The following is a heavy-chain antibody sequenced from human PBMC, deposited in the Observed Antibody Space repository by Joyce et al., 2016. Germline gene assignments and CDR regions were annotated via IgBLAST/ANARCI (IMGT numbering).Heavy chain of an antibody. CDR1: GSTSSSFG. V-gene: IGHV3-30*18. CDR3: AKDRYSLNY. CDR2: ISFDGSNK. J-gene: IGHJ4*02. Sequence: QVQLVESGGGVVQPGGSLRLSCVASGSTSSSFGLHWVGQAPGKGLEWLAVISFDGSNKYYADSVKGRFTISRDNSNHTMFLQMNNLRAEDTAMYYCAKDRYSLNYWGQGTLVTVSS. D-gene: IGHD1-26*01.